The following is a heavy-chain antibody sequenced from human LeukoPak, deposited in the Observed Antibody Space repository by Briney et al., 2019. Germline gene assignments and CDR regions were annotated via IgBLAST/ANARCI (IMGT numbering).Heavy chain of an antibody. CDR1: GFSLSTSGVR. J-gene: IGHJ4*02. Sequence: SGPALVKPTQTLTLTCTFSGFSLSTSGVRVSWIRQPPGKALERLARIDWDDDKFYSTSLKTRLTISKDTSKNQVVLTMTNMDPVDTATYYCARMGNGYNLAFDYWGQGTLVTVSS. CDR3: ARMGNGYNLAFDY. V-gene: IGHV2-70*04. CDR2: IDWDDDK. D-gene: IGHD5-24*01.